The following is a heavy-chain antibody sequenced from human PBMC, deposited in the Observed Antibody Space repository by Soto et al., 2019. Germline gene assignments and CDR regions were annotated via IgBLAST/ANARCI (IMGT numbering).Heavy chain of an antibody. D-gene: IGHD6-6*01. J-gene: IGHJ3*01. V-gene: IGHV2-5*02. CDR3: AHRRERTAARDDSYDV. CDR1: GFSLSTNGVA. CDR2: IYKDDKQ. Sequence: SGPTLVNPTQTLTLTCSFSGFSLSTNGVAVGWIRKPPGKSLEWLALIYKDDKQRYSPSLESRLTITKDTSKNQVVLTMSNMDPVDTATYYCAHRRERTAARDDSYDVWGQGTLVTVSS.